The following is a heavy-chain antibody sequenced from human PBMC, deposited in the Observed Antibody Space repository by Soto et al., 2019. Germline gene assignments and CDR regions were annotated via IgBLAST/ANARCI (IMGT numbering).Heavy chain of an antibody. Sequence: GGSQRLSSAASGGTFSSYSMNWVRQAPGKGLEWVSYISSSSSTIYYADSVKGRFTISRDNAKNSLYLQMNSLRAEDTAVYYCARVATVSISEYYFDYWGQGTLVTVSS. CDR2: ISSSSSTI. J-gene: IGHJ4*02. V-gene: IGHV3-48*01. D-gene: IGHD4-4*01. CDR1: GGTFSSYS. CDR3: ARVATVSISEYYFDY.